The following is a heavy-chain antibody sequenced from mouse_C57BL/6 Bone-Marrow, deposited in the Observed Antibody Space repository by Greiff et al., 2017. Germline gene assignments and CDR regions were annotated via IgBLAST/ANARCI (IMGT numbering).Heavy chain of an antibody. J-gene: IGHJ2*01. D-gene: IGHD2-2*01. V-gene: IGHV1-54*01. CDR2: INPGSGGT. Sequence: QVQLKESGAELVRPGTSVKVSCKASGYAFTNYLIEWVKQRPGQGLEWIGVINPGSGGTNYNEKFKGKATLTADKSSSTAYMQLSSLTSEDSAVYFCARYGYYGDDDYFDYWGQGTTLTVSS. CDR1: GYAFTNYL. CDR3: ARYGYYGDDDYFDY.